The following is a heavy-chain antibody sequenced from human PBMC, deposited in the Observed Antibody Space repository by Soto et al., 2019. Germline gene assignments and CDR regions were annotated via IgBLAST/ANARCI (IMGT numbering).Heavy chain of an antibody. J-gene: IGHJ3*02. CDR2: ISYDGSNK. CDR3: AGGNYYDSSGFAHDAFDI. D-gene: IGHD3-22*01. V-gene: IGHV3-30-3*01. CDR1: GFTFSSYA. Sequence: GGSLRLSCAASGFTFSSYAMHWVRQAPGKGLEWVAVISYDGSNKYYADSVKGRFTISRDNSKNTLYLQMNSLRAEDTAVYYCAGGNYYDSSGFAHDAFDIWGQGTMVTVSS.